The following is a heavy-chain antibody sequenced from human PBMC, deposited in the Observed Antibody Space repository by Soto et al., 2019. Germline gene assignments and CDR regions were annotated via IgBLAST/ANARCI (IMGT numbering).Heavy chain of an antibody. CDR3: ARDRLVSAYSNSRYKWFDP. V-gene: IGHV3-30-3*01. CDR2: ISYDGSNK. D-gene: IGHD4-4*01. Sequence: GGSLRLSCAASGFTFSSYAMHWVRQAPGKGLEWVAVISYDGSNKYYADSVKGRFTISRDNSKNTLYLQMNSLRAEDTAVYYCARDRLVSAYSNSRYKWFDPWGQGTLVTVSS. J-gene: IGHJ5*02. CDR1: GFTFSSYA.